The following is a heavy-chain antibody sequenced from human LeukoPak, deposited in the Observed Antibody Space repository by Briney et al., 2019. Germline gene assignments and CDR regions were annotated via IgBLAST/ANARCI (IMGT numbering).Heavy chain of an antibody. J-gene: IGHJ6*02. D-gene: IGHD1-26*01. V-gene: IGHV3-15*01. Sequence: PGGSLRLSCAASGFTFSNDWMSWVRQGPGKGLEWVGRIKRKSDGGTIDYAAPVKGRFTISRDDSKNTLYLQMNSLKTEDTAVYYCTTHSGRYCPNCYYGMDVWGQGTTVTVSS. CDR1: GFTFSNDW. CDR2: IKRKSDGGTI. CDR3: TTHSGRYCPNCYYGMDV.